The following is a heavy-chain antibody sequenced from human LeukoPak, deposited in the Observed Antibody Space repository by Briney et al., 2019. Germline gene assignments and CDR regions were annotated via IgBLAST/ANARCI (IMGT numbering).Heavy chain of an antibody. CDR1: GVSISSSSYY. CDR2: IYYSGST. D-gene: IGHD3-3*01. Sequence: SETLTLTCTVSGVSISSSSYYWGWIPQPPGKELDWVVSIYYSGSTYYIPCLKSRVTISGDTSKNQFSLKLSSVTASDTAVYYCASGGYDFWSGYFPHDAFDIWGQGTMVTVSS. V-gene: IGHV4-39*01. CDR3: ASGGYDFWSGYFPHDAFDI. J-gene: IGHJ3*02.